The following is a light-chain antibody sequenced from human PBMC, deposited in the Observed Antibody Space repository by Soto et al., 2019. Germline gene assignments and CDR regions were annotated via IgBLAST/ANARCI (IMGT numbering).Light chain of an antibody. CDR1: SSDIGGSKY. CDR2: EVT. V-gene: IGLV2-14*01. Sequence: LTQPSSLSGSPGQSITISCTGTSSDIGGSKYVSWYQQHPGKAPKLMIYEVTYRPSGVSDRFSGSKSGNTASLTVSGLQAEDEADYYCSSYTSSGTLYVFGTGTKVTVL. J-gene: IGLJ1*01. CDR3: SSYTSSGTLYV.